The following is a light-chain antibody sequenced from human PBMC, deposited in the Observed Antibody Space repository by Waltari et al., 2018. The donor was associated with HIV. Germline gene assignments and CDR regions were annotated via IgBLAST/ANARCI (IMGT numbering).Light chain of an antibody. Sequence: SYVLTQPTSVSVAPGQTARITCGGNNIGRKSVPWYQQKPGQSPVLVVYDDTDRPSGIPERFFGSNSGNTATLTITRVEAGDEADYYCQVWDSGSDHPDVVFGGGTKLTVL. CDR3: QVWDSGSDHPDVV. CDR1: NIGRKS. J-gene: IGLJ2*01. CDR2: DDT. V-gene: IGLV3-21*02.